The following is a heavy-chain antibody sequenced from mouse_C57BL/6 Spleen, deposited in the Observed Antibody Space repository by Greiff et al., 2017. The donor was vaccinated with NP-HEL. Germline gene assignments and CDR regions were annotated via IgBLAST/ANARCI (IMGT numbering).Heavy chain of an antibody. V-gene: IGHV3-8*01. CDR1: GYSITSDY. Sequence: EVKLMESGPGLAKPSQTLSLTCSVTGYSITSDYWNWIRTFPGNKLEYMGYISYSGSTYYNPSLKSRISITRDTSKNQYYLQLNSVTTEDTATYYCARLYSNYAFDYWGQGTTLTVSS. D-gene: IGHD2-5*01. CDR2: ISYSGST. CDR3: ARLYSNYAFDY. J-gene: IGHJ2*01.